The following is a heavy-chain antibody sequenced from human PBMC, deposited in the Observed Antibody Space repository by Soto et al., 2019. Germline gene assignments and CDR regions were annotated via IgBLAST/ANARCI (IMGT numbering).Heavy chain of an antibody. Sequence: GGSLRLSCAASGFTFSSYAMHWVRQAPGKGLEWVSGISWNSGSIGYADSVKGRFTISRDTAKNSLYLQMNSLRAEDTALYYCAIRGAVGGNYFDYWGQGTLVTVSS. CDR2: ISWNSGSI. CDR1: GFTFSSYA. V-gene: IGHV3-9*01. D-gene: IGHD2-15*01. J-gene: IGHJ4*02. CDR3: AIRGAVGGNYFDY.